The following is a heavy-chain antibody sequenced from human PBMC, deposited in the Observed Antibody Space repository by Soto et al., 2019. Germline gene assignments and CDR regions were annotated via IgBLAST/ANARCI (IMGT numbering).Heavy chain of an antibody. D-gene: IGHD2-21*02. Sequence: PGGSLRLSCAASGFAFRTYAMAWVRQAPGKGLEWVSGIWGSGDRTFYADSVKGRFTISRDNSRNTLYLQMYSLTAEDTALYYCAKTGPYCGGDCSRYFYGMDVWGQVTAVTFSS. CDR3: AKTGPYCGGDCSRYFYGMDV. CDR2: IWGSGDRT. V-gene: IGHV3-23*01. CDR1: GFAFRTYA. J-gene: IGHJ6*02.